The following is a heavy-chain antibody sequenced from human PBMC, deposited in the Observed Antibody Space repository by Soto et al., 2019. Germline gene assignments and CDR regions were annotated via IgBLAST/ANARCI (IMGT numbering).Heavy chain of an antibody. CDR1: GFTFRNFW. Sequence: GGSLRLSCVASGFTFRNFWMSWLRQAPGKGLEWVANIENDGTDKYYADSVMGRFSISKDNAKNSLFLQMNNLRGEDTAVYYCARDSDGYDFWGQGTLVTVSS. D-gene: IGHD3-16*01. J-gene: IGHJ4*02. CDR2: IENDGTDK. CDR3: ARDSDGYDF. V-gene: IGHV3-7*01.